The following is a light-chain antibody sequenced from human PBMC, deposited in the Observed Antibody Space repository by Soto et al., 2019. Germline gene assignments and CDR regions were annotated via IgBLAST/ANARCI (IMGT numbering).Light chain of an antibody. CDR1: QSINRK. Sequence: QITMSTSTLSASEGDRVTITCRASQSINRKLAWYQQKPGKAPKILIYDASSLESGDPSRFSGSGSGTEFTLTISSLQPDDFATYYCQQYNIYWTFGQGTQVDIK. J-gene: IGKJ1*01. CDR3: QQYNIYWT. V-gene: IGKV1-5*01. CDR2: DAS.